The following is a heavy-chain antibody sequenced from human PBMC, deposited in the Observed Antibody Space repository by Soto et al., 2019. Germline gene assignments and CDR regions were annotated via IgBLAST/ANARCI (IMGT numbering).Heavy chain of an antibody. CDR3: ARDLAYAFDY. CDR1: GFIFSSFS. D-gene: IGHD3-16*01. Sequence: GSLRISGAASGFIFSSFSMNWIRQAPGKGLEWLSYIRSDSNHIGYADSVRGRFTISSDIAKNSLFLQMSSLRDEDTAVYYCARDLAYAFDYWGQGTLVTVSS. V-gene: IGHV3-48*02. CDR2: IRSDSNHI. J-gene: IGHJ4*02.